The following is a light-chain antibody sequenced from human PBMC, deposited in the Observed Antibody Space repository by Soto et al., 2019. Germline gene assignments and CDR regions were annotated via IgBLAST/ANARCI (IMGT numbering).Light chain of an antibody. J-gene: IGLJ1*01. V-gene: IGLV2-8*01. CDR3: SSYAGSSNV. CDR2: EVN. CDR1: SSDVGGYNY. Sequence: QSVLTQPPSASGSPGQSVAISYTGTSSDVGGYNYVSWYQQHPGKAPKLMIYEVNKRPSGVPDRFSGSKSGNTASLTVSGLQAEDEADYYCSSYAGSSNVFGTGTRSPS.